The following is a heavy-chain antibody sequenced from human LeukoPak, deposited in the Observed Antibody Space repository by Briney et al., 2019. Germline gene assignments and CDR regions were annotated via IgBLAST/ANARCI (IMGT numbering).Heavy chain of an antibody. CDR2: ITSDGKDT. CDR1: GFTFSSYA. V-gene: IGHV3-21*04. D-gene: IGHD1-26*01. J-gene: IGHJ4*02. CDR3: AKSMDTVGATTLDF. Sequence: GGSLRLSCAASGFTFSSYAMHWVRQAPGKGLELVAPITSDGKDTFYAGFGTGRFIVSRDNIRNTVFLERDSLRDEDTAVYYCAKSMDTVGATTLDFWGQRARVIVSS.